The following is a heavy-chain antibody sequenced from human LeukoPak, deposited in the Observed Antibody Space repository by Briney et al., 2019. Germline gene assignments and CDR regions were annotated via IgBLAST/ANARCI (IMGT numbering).Heavy chain of an antibody. D-gene: IGHD3-22*01. J-gene: IGHJ4*02. CDR1: GFTFSSYA. CDR3: ARLAPSTMIVVPLDFDY. CDR2: ISYDGGNK. Sequence: GGSLRLSCAASGFTFSSYAMHWVRQAPGKGLEWVAVISYDGGNKYYADSVKGRFTISRDNSKNTLYLQMNSLRAEDTAVYYCARLAPSTMIVVPLDFDYWGQGTLVTVSS. V-gene: IGHV3-30-3*01.